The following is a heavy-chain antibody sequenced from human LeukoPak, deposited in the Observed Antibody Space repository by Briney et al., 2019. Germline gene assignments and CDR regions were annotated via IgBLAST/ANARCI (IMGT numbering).Heavy chain of an antibody. D-gene: IGHD4-17*01. V-gene: IGHV3-30*03. CDR2: ISYDGSNK. Sequence: GGSLRLSCAASGFTFSSYGMHWVRQAPGKGLEWVAVISYDGSNKYYADSVKGRFTISRDNSKNTLYLQMNSLRAEDTAVYYCARVEGGDYGQTINYYYYYMDAWGKGTTVTVSS. CDR3: ARVEGGDYGQTINYYYYYMDA. CDR1: GFTFSSYG. J-gene: IGHJ6*03.